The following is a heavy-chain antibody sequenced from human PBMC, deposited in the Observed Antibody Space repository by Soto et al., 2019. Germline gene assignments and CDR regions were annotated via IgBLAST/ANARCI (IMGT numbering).Heavy chain of an antibody. CDR1: GFTFSSYA. V-gene: IGHV3-23*01. J-gene: IGHJ2*01. Sequence: PGGSLRLSCAASGFTFSSYAMSWVRQAPGKGLEWVSAISGSGGSTYYADSVKGRFTISRDNSKNTLYLQMNSLRAEDTAVYYCAKDPLYDSSGYPTYWYFDLWGRGTLVTVS. D-gene: IGHD3-22*01. CDR3: AKDPLYDSSGYPTYWYFDL. CDR2: ISGSGGST.